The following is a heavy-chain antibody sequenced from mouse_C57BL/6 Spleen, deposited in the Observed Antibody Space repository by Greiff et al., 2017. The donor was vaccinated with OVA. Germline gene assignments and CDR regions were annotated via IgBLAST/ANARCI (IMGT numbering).Heavy chain of an antibody. CDR1: GYTFTSYW. CDR2: IYPGNSDT. Sequence: VQLKESGTVLAKPGASVKMSCKTSGYTFTSYWMHWVKQRPGQGLEWIGAIYPGNSDTSYNQKFKGKATLTAVTSASTAYMELSSLTNEDSAVSSFSNFSYYGSSDRYFDVWGTGTTVTVSS. D-gene: IGHD1-1*01. J-gene: IGHJ1*03. V-gene: IGHV1-5*01. CDR3: SNFSYYGSSDRYFDV.